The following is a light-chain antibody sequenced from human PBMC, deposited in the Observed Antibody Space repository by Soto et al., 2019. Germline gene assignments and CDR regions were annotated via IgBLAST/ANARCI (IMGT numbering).Light chain of an antibody. J-gene: IGLJ1*01. CDR1: SSDVGAYIY. CDR3: SSYTTAGSSYYV. Sequence: QSALTQPPSASGSPGQSVTISCTGTSSDVGAYIYVSWYQQHPGKAPKLLIFEVNKWPSGVPDRFSGSRSGNTASLTVSGLQPEDEADYFCSSYTTAGSSYYVFGTGTQLTVL. CDR2: EVN. V-gene: IGLV2-8*01.